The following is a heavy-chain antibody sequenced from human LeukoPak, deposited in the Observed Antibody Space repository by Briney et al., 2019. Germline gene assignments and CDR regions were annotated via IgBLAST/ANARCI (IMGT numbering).Heavy chain of an antibody. V-gene: IGHV1-2*02. CDR1: GYTFTGYY. Sequence: ASVKVSCKASGYTFTGYYMHWVRQAPGQGLEWMGWINPNSGGTNYAQKFQGRVTMTRDTSISTAYMELSRLRSDDTAVCYCARVLLNRCQLLSYYYYYGMDVWGQGTTVTVSS. J-gene: IGHJ6*02. CDR3: ARVLLNRCQLLSYYYYYGMDV. CDR2: INPNSGGT. D-gene: IGHD2-2*01.